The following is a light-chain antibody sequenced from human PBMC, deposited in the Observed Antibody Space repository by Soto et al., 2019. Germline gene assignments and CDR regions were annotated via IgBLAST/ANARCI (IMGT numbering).Light chain of an antibody. J-gene: IGKJ5*01. V-gene: IGKV3-11*01. CDR3: QQYINWPIT. CDR1: QSVSNY. Sequence: EIVLTQSPVTLSLSPGEGATLSCRAGQSVSNYLAWYQQKPGQAPRLLIYDVSTRATGIPDRFSGSGSGTDFTLTFSSLEPEDFAVYYCQQYINWPITFGQGTRLEIK. CDR2: DVS.